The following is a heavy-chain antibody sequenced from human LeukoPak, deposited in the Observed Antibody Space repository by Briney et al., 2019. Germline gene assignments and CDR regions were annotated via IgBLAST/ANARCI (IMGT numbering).Heavy chain of an antibody. J-gene: IGHJ4*02. D-gene: IGHD1-7*01. CDR1: GGSFSSEA. Sequence: GASVKVSCKAFGGSFSSEAISWVRQAPGQGLEWMGWISAYNGNTNYAQKLQGRVTMTTDTSTSTAYMELRSLRSDDTAVYYCARYPRGIIGTTVDYWGQGTLVTVSS. CDR3: ARYPRGIIGTTVDY. CDR2: ISAYNGNT. V-gene: IGHV1-18*01.